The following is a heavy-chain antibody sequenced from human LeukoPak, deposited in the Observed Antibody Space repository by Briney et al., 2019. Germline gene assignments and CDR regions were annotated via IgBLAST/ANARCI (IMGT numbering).Heavy chain of an antibody. V-gene: IGHV3-23*01. J-gene: IGHJ3*02. Sequence: SGGSLILSCAASGFTFSSYAMSWVRRAPGKGLEWVSAISGTGGSTYYADSVRGRFTISRDNAKKRLYLQMNSLRAEDTAVYYCARTSSGYSSDVFDIWGQGTMVAVSS. CDR1: GFTFSSYA. CDR3: ARTSSGYSSDVFDI. CDR2: ISGTGGST. D-gene: IGHD3-22*01.